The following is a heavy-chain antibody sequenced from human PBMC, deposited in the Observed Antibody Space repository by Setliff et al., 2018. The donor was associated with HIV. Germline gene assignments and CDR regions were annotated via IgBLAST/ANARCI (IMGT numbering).Heavy chain of an antibody. CDR3: ARRIYGNNPYFDY. D-gene: IGHD4-17*01. CDR2: IYYSGST. Sequence: SETLSLTCSVSGYSINTAYYWGWIRQPPGKGLEWIGYIYYSGSTYYNLSLKSRVTISVDTSQNQFSLKLSSVTAADTAIYYCARRIYGNNPYFDYWSQGTLVTVSS. V-gene: IGHV4-38-2*01. J-gene: IGHJ4*02. CDR1: GYSINTAYY.